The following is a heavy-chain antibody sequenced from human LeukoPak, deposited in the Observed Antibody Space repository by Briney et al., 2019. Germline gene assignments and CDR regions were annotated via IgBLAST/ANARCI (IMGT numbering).Heavy chain of an antibody. D-gene: IGHD4-17*01. CDR3: ARGDDYGDYWGLY. CDR1: GYTFTGYY. J-gene: IGHJ4*02. Sequence: ASVKVSCKASGYTFTGYYMHWVRQAPGQGLEWMRWINPNSGGTNYAQKLQGRVTMTTDTSTSTAYMELRSLISDDAAVYYCARGDDYGDYWGLYWGQGTLVTVSS. V-gene: IGHV1-2*02. CDR2: INPNSGGT.